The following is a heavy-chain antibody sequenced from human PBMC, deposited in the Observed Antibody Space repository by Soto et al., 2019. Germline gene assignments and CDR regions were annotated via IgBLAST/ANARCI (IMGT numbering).Heavy chain of an antibody. V-gene: IGHV4-59*01. J-gene: IGHJ4*02. CDR1: GGSISSYY. CDR3: ARYSSGWFFDY. CDR2: IYYSGST. Sequence: SQTLSLTCTVSGGSISSYYWSWIRQPPGKGLEWIGYIYYSGSTNYNPSLKSRVTISVDTSKNQFSLKLSSVTAADTAVYYCARYSSGWFFDYWGQGTLVTVSS. D-gene: IGHD6-19*01.